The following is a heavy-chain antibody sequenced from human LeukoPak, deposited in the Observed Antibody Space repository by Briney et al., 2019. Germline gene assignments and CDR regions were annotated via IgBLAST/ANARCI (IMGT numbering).Heavy chain of an antibody. V-gene: IGHV3-66*01. J-gene: IGHJ4*02. CDR1: GFTVSSNY. CDR2: IYSGGST. Sequence: GGSLRLSCAASGFTVSSNYMSWVRQAPGKGLEWVSVIYSGGSTYYADSVKGRFTISRDNSKNTLYLQMNSLRAEDTAFYYCAKDIGAVAGTHYFDYWGQGTLVTVSS. D-gene: IGHD6-19*01. CDR3: AKDIGAVAGTHYFDY.